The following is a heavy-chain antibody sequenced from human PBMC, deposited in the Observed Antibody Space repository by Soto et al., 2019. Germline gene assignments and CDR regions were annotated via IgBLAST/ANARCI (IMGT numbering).Heavy chain of an antibody. CDR3: VKEGGMKYFDF. V-gene: IGHV3-9*01. Sequence: GGSLRLSCTASGFIFDNHAMHWVRQAPGKGLEWVAGVNWNSVATGYADSVKGRFTTPRDNAKNSLYLQMNSLSAEDTAVYFCVKEGGMKYFDFWGRGTVVTVSS. J-gene: IGHJ2*01. CDR2: VNWNSVAT. CDR1: GFIFDNHA. D-gene: IGHD3-16*01.